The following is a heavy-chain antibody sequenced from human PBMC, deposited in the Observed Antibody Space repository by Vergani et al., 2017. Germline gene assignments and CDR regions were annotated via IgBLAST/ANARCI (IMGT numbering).Heavy chain of an antibody. CDR2: INPNSGGT. J-gene: IGHJ5*02. CDR1: GYTFTGYY. V-gene: IGHV1-2*02. Sequence: QVQLVQSGAEVKKPGASVKVSCKASGYTFTGYYMHWVRQAPGQGLEWMGWINPNSGGTNYAQKFQGRVTMTRDTSISTAYMELSRLRSDGTAVYYCARDPLTMVRGVRGWFDPWGQGTLVTVSS. D-gene: IGHD3-10*01. CDR3: ARDPLTMVRGVRGWFDP.